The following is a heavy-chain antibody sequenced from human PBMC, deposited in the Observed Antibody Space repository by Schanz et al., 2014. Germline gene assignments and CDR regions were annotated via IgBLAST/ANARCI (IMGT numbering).Heavy chain of an antibody. CDR3: AKAECDILTVSYSRLDP. CDR2: ISVYTGNT. CDR1: GYTFTTYA. J-gene: IGHJ5*02. D-gene: IGHD3-9*01. Sequence: QVQLVQSGAEVKKPGVSVRVSCKASGYTFTTYAMSWVRQAPGQGLEWVGWISVYTGNTKYGQKVQGRVTMTADTSTNTAYMELRSLRSDDTAVYYCAKAECDILTVSYSRLDPWGQGTLVTVSS. V-gene: IGHV1-18*01.